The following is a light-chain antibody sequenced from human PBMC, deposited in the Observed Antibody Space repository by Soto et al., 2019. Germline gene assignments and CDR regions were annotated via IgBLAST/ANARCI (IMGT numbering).Light chain of an antibody. CDR1: QSLVYSDGNTY. V-gene: IGKV2-30*01. CDR2: KVS. CDR3: MQGTHWPPMYT. J-gene: IGKJ2*01. Sequence: DVVMTQSPLSLPVTLGQPASISCRSSQSLVYSDGNTYLNWFQQRPGPSPRRLIYKVSNRDSGVLDRFSGSGSGTDFTLKISRVEAEDVGVYYGMQGTHWPPMYTFGQGTKLEIK.